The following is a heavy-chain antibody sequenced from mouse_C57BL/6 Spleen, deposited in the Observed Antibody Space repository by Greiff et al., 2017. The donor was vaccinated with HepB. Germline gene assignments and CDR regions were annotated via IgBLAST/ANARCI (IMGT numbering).Heavy chain of an antibody. CDR1: GYTFTDYY. CDR3: ARKEDYDVAAWFAY. D-gene: IGHD2-4*01. V-gene: IGHV1-75*01. CDR2: IFPGSGST. J-gene: IGHJ3*01. Sequence: QVQLQQSGPELVKPGASVKISCKASGYTFTDYYINWVKQRPGQGLEWIGWIFPGSGSTYYNEKFKGKATLTVDKSSSTAYMLLSSLTSEDSAVYFCARKEDYDVAAWFAYWGQGTLVTVSA.